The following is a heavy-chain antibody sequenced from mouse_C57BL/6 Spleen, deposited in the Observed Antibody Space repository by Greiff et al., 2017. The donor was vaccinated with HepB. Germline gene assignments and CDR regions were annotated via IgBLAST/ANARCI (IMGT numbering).Heavy chain of an antibody. CDR3: ARGYDYPYWYFDV. CDR1: GFTFSDYY. CDR2: INYDGSST. V-gene: IGHV5-16*01. D-gene: IGHD2-4*01. Sequence: EVMLVESEGGLVQPGSSMKLSCTASGFTFSDYYMAWVRQVPEKGLEWVANINYDGSSTYYLDSLKSRFIISRDNAKNILYLQMSSLKSEDTATYYCARGYDYPYWYFDVWGTGTTVTVSS. J-gene: IGHJ1*03.